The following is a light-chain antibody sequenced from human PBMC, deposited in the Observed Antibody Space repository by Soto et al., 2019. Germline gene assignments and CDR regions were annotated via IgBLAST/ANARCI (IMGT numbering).Light chain of an antibody. CDR3: QQSYSTPIT. CDR1: QDINNY. CDR2: AAS. J-gene: IGKJ5*01. Sequence: DIQMTQSPSSLSASVGDRVTISCQASQDINNYLNWYQQKPGEAPKLLIYAASSLQSGVPSRFSGSGSGTDFTLTISSLQPEDFATYYCQQSYSTPITFGQGTRLEIK. V-gene: IGKV1-39*01.